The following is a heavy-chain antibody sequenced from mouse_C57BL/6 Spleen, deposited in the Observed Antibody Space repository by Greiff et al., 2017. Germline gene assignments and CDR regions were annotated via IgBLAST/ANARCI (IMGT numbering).Heavy chain of an antibody. CDR2: IDPETGGT. Sequence: QVQLQQSGAELVRPGASVTLSCKASGYTFTDYEMHWVKQTPVHGLEWIGAIDPETGGTAYNQKFKGKAILTADKSSSTAYMELRSLTSEDSAVYYCTRWLLRLRDYFDYWGQGTTLTVSS. V-gene: IGHV1-15*01. CDR3: TRWLLRLRDYFDY. D-gene: IGHD2-3*01. J-gene: IGHJ2*01. CDR1: GYTFTDYE.